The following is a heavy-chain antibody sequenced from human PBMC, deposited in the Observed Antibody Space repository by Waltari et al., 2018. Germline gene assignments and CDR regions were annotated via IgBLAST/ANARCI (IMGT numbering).Heavy chain of an antibody. CDR2: ISGRGGST. D-gene: IGHD3-3*01. J-gene: IGHJ5*02. V-gene: IGHV3-23*01. Sequence: EVQLLESGGGLVQPGGSLRLSCAASGFTFSSYAMSWVRQAPGKGLEWVSAISGRGGSTYYADSGKGRFTISRDNSKNTLYLQMNSLRAEDTAVYYCAKDQATIFGVLLNWFDPWGQGTLVTVSS. CDR3: AKDQATIFGVLLNWFDP. CDR1: GFTFSSYA.